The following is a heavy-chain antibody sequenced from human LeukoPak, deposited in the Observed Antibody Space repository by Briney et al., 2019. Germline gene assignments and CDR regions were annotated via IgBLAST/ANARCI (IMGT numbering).Heavy chain of an antibody. CDR3: ARGLGY. V-gene: IGHV4-34*01. J-gene: IGHJ4*02. CDR1: GGSFSGYY. D-gene: IGHD7-27*01. CDR2: INHSGST. Sequence: SETLSLTCAVYGGSFSGYYWSWIRQPPGKGLEWIGEINHSGSTNYNPSFKSRVTISVDTSKNQFSLKLSSVTAADTAVYYCARGLGYWGQGTLVTVSS.